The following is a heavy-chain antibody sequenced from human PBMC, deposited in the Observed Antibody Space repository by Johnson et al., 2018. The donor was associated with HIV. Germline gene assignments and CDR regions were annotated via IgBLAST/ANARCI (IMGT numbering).Heavy chain of an antibody. V-gene: IGHV3-7*01. D-gene: IGHD6-19*01. CDR1: GFTFSNYW. CDR3: VRDGGSGWLLERDAFDI. J-gene: IGHJ3*02. CDR2: IKQAGSEK. Sequence: EVQLVESGGGLVQPGGSLRLSCAASGFTFSNYWMSWVRQAPGKGLEWVANIKQAGSEKYYVDSVKGRFTISRDNAKNSLYLQMNSLRAEDTAVYYCVRDGGSGWLLERDAFDIWGQGTMVTVSS.